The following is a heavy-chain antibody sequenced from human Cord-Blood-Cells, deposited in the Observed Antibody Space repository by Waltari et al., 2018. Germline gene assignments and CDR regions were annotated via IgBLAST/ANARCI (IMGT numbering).Heavy chain of an antibody. Sequence: QVQLVESGGGVVQPGRSLRLSCAASGFTFSSYGMHWVRQAPGKGMEWVAVISYDGSNKYYADSGKGRFTSSRDNSKNTLYLQMNSLRAEDTAVYYCAKDLRLSGYAPVWGQGTLVTVSS. V-gene: IGHV3-30*18. CDR2: ISYDGSNK. CDR3: AKDLRLSGYAPV. CDR1: GFTFSSYG. D-gene: IGHD5-12*01. J-gene: IGHJ4*02.